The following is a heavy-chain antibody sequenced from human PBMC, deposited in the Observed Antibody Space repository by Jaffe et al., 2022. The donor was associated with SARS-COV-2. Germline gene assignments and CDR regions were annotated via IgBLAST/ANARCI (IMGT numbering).Heavy chain of an antibody. Sequence: EVQLVESGGGLVQPGGSLRLSCAASGFTFSSYWMSWVRQAPGKGLEWVANIKQDGSEKYYVDSVKGRFTISRDNAKNSLYLQMNSLRAEDTAVYYCARDRQGGADCSSTSCYWVYWGQGTLVTVSS. CDR1: GFTFSSYW. D-gene: IGHD2-2*01. V-gene: IGHV3-7*01. J-gene: IGHJ4*02. CDR2: IKQDGSEK. CDR3: ARDRQGGADCSSTSCYWVY.